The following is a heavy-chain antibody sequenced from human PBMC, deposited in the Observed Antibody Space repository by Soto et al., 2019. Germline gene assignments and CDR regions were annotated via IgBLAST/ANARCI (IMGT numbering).Heavy chain of an antibody. CDR1: GFTFSNAW. D-gene: IGHD3-3*01. Sequence: EVQLVESGGGLVKPGGSLRLSCAASGFTFSNAWMSWVRQAPGKGLEWVGRIKSKTDGGTTDYAAPVKGRFTISRDDSKNTLYLQMNSLKTEDTAVYYCTTSSGFWSGYHWVDYCGQGTLVTVSS. CDR2: IKSKTDGGTT. CDR3: TTSSGFWSGYHWVDY. J-gene: IGHJ4*02. V-gene: IGHV3-15*01.